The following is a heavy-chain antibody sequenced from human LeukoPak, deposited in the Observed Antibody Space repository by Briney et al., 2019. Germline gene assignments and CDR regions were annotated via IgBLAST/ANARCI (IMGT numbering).Heavy chain of an antibody. D-gene: IGHD3-16*01. V-gene: IGHV3-33*01. CDR1: GFTFSSHG. J-gene: IGHJ4*02. CDR2: IWYDESDK. CDR3: ARDRVLHYFDY. Sequence: GGSLRLSCAASGFTFSSHGMHWVRQAPGKGLEWVAVIWYDESDKYYADSVKGRFTISRDNSKNTLYLQMTSLRADDTAVYYCARDRVLHYFDYWGQGALVTVSS.